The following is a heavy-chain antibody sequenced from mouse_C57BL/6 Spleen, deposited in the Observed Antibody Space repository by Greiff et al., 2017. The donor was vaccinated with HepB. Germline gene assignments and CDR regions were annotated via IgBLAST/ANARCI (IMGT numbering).Heavy chain of an antibody. V-gene: IGHV1-15*01. J-gene: IGHJ1*03. Sequence: VQLKQSGAELVRPGASVTLSCKASGYTFTDYEMHWVKQTPVHGLEWIGAIDPETGGTAYNQKFKGKAILTADKSSSTAYMELRSLTSEDSAVYYCTRSGTWYFDVWGTGTTVTVSS. CDR2: IDPETGGT. D-gene: IGHD4-1*01. CDR3: TRSGTWYFDV. CDR1: GYTFTDYE.